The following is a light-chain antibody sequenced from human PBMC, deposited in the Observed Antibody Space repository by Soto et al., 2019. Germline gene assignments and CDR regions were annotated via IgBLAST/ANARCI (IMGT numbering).Light chain of an antibody. CDR2: GAS. CDR1: QSVSSSF. V-gene: IGKV3-20*01. Sequence: EIVLTQYKGTLSLSPGERATVSCRASQSVSSSFLAWYQQKPGQAPRLLIYGASGRATGIPDRFSGSGSGTDFTLTISRLEPEDFAVYYCQQYGSSSWTFGQGTNVDIK. CDR3: QQYGSSSWT. J-gene: IGKJ1*01.